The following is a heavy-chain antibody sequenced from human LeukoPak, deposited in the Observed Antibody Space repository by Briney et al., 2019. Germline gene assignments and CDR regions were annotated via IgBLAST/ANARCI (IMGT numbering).Heavy chain of an antibody. CDR1: GFTFSSYG. CDR2: IWYDGSNK. J-gene: IGHJ4*02. V-gene: IGHV3-33*03. D-gene: IGHD3-22*01. Sequence: PGRSLRLSCAASGFTFSSYGMHWVRQAPGKGLEWVAVIWYDGSNKYYADSVKGRFTISRDNAKNSLDLQMNSLRAEDTAVYYCATPLDYYDRSDSHQGGDWGQGTLVTVSS. CDR3: ATPLDYYDRSDSHQGGD.